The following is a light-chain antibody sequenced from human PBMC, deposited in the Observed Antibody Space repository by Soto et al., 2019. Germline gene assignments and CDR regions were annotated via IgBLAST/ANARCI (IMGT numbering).Light chain of an antibody. Sequence: EIVLTQSPGTLSLSPGERATLSCRASQTVYNNYLAWYQQKPGEAPRLLINGASSRATGIPDRFSGRGAGTDFNLTISRLEPEDLGVYYCQQYGSSPPTCGGGTKLAI. J-gene: IGKJ4*01. CDR2: GAS. V-gene: IGKV3-20*01. CDR3: QQYGSSPPT. CDR1: QTVYNNY.